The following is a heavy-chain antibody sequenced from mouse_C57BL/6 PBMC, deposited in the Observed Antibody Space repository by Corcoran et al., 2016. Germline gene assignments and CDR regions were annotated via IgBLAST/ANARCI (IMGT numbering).Heavy chain of an antibody. CDR2: INTYSGVP. Sequence: QIQSVQTGPELKKPGETVKISCKASGYTFTTYGMSWVKQAPGKGLKWMGWINTYSGVPTYADDFKGRFAFSLETSASTAYLQINNLKNEDTATYFCARDSNWYFDVWGTGTTVTVSS. CDR3: ARDSNWYFDV. V-gene: IGHV9-3*01. J-gene: IGHJ1*03. CDR1: GYTFTTYG. D-gene: IGHD2-5*01.